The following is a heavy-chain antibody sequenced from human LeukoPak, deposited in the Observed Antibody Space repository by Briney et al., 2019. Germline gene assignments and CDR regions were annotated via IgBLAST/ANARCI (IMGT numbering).Heavy chain of an antibody. D-gene: IGHD2-15*01. CDR1: GGSISSGDYY. Sequence: PSETLSLTCTVSGGSISSGDYYWSWIRQPPGKGLEWIGYIYYSGSTYYNPSLKSRVTISVDTSKNQFSLKLSSVTAADTAVYYCATEYCSGGSCYPDAFDIWGQGTMVTVSS. J-gene: IGHJ3*02. V-gene: IGHV4-30-4*01. CDR3: ATEYCSGGSCYPDAFDI. CDR2: IYYSGST.